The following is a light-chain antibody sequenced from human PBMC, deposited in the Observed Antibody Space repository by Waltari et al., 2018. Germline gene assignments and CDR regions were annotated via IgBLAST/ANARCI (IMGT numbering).Light chain of an antibody. Sequence: DIQMTQSPSTLSASVGDRVTITCRASQSISSWLAWFQQKPGKAPKLLIYDASSLQSGVPSRFSGSGSGTDFTLTISSLQPDDFATYYCQQYNSWGTLGQGTKVEIK. J-gene: IGKJ1*01. V-gene: IGKV1-5*01. CDR2: DAS. CDR3: QQYNSWGT. CDR1: QSISSW.